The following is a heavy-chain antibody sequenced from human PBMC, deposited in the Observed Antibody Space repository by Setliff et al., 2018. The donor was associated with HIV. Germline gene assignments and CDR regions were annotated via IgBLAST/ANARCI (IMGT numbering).Heavy chain of an antibody. V-gene: IGHV1-3*01. J-gene: IGHJ1*01. CDR2: INAGNGNT. CDR3: ARDGYSSSWSRGEYFQH. CDR1: GYTFTSYA. Sequence: GASVKVSCKASGYTFTSYAMHWVRQAPGQRLGWMGWINAGNGNTKYSQKFQGWVTMTRDTSISTAYMELSRLRSDDTAVYYCARDGYSSSWSRGEYFQHWGQGTLVTVSS. D-gene: IGHD6-13*01.